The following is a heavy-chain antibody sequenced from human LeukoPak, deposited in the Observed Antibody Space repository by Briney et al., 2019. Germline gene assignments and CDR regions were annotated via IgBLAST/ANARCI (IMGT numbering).Heavy chain of an antibody. J-gene: IGHJ5*02. D-gene: IGHD7-27*01. CDR3: ARLTWGFWFDP. Sequence: SETLSLTCTVSGGSISSYYWSWIRQPPGKGLEWIGYIYYSGSTNYNPSIKSRITISVDTSKNQFSLKLSSVTAADTAVYYCARLTWGFWFDPWGQGTLVTVSS. CDR2: IYYSGST. V-gene: IGHV4-59*08. CDR1: GGSISSYY.